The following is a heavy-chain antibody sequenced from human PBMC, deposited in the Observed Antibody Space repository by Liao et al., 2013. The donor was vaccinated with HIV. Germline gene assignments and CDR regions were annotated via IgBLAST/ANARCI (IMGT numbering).Heavy chain of an antibody. CDR3: AREGAYSSWYNY. D-gene: IGHD6-13*01. CDR1: GGSISSGSYY. J-gene: IGHJ4*02. Sequence: QVQLQESGPGLVKPSETLSLTCTVSGGSISSGSYYWSWIRQPAGKGLEWLGRIYSSGSTDYNPSLKSRVTMSVDTSKNQFSLKLSSVTAADTAVYYCAREGAYSSWYNYWGQGTLVTVSS. CDR2: IYSSGST. V-gene: IGHV4-61*02.